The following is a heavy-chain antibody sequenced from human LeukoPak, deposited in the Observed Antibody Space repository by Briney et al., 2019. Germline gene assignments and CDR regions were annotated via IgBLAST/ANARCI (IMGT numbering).Heavy chain of an antibody. CDR2: ISYDGSKA. J-gene: IGHJ4*02. Sequence: PGRSLRLSFAASGFIFSNYGMHWVRQAPGKGLEWVAVISYDGSKAYYADSVKGRFTISRDNSKNTLYLQMNSLRAEDTAVYYCARDGERSSGSYLTPDLYYFDYWGQGTLVTVSS. CDR1: GFIFSNYG. V-gene: IGHV3-30*03. D-gene: IGHD3-10*01. CDR3: ARDGERSSGSYLTPDLYYFDY.